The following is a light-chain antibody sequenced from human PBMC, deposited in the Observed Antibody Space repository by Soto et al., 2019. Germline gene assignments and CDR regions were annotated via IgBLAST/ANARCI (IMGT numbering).Light chain of an antibody. V-gene: IGLV1-44*01. CDR1: NSNIGSNP. J-gene: IGLJ2*01. CDR2: SAD. Sequence: QAVVTQPPSASGTPGQRVTISCSGSNSNIGSNPVNWYQQLPGTAPRLLIYSADQRPSGVPDRISGSKSGPSASLAISGLQSEDEADYYCAAWDASLNGVGFGGGTKLTVL. CDR3: AAWDASLNGVG.